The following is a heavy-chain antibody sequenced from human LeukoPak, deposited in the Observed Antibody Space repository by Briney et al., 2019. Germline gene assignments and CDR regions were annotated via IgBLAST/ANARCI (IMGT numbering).Heavy chain of an antibody. V-gene: IGHV4-4*02. D-gene: IGHD3-10*01. CDR2: IYHSGST. Sequence: PSETLSLTCAVFGGSISSSNWWSWVRQPPGKGLEWIGEIYHSGSTNYNPSLKSRVTISVDKSKNQFSLKLSSVTAADAAVYYCARDSPFGDLSSYMDVWGKGTTVTVSS. J-gene: IGHJ6*03. CDR3: ARDSPFGDLSSYMDV. CDR1: GGSISSSNW.